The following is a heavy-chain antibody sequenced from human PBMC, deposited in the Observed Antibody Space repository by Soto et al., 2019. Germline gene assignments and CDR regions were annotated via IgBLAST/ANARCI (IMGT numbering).Heavy chain of an antibody. CDR2: IKSKTDGGTT. J-gene: IGHJ4*02. CDR1: GFTFSNAW. D-gene: IGHD4-17*01. V-gene: IGHV3-15*01. Sequence: PVGSLRLSCAASGFTFSNAWMSWVRQAPGKGLEWVGRIKSKTDGGTTDYAAPVKGRFTISRDDSKNTLYLQMNSLKTEDTAVYYCTDHDDYGDYFDYWGQGTLVTVSS. CDR3: TDHDDYGDYFDY.